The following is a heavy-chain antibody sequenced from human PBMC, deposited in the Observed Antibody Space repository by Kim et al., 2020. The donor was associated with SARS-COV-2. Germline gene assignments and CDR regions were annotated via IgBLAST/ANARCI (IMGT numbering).Heavy chain of an antibody. V-gene: IGHV4-59*01. D-gene: IGHD3-9*01. CDR2: IYDSGST. CDR3: ARGGLTGYYTRNYYYYGLDV. CDR1: GGFISSYY. J-gene: IGHJ6*02. Sequence: SETLSLTCTVSGGFISSYYWSWIRQPPGKGLEWIWYIYDSGSTNYNPSLKSRVTISVDTSKNKFSLKLSSVTAADTAVYYCARGGLTGYYTRNYYYYGLDVRGQRDTGTVSS.